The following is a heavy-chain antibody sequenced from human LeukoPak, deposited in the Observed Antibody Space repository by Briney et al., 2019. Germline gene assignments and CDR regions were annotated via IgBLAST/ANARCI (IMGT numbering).Heavy chain of an antibody. J-gene: IGHJ6*03. V-gene: IGHV3-23*01. CDR3: ATAGNYYYYYMDV. CDR2: ISGSGDTT. CDR1: GFTFSTYA. Sequence: GGSLRLSCAASGFTFSTYAMSWVRQAPGKRLEWVSGISGSGDTTYYADSVKGRFTISRDNSKNTLYLQMNSLRAEDTAVYYCATAGNYYYYYMDVWGKGTTVTTSS.